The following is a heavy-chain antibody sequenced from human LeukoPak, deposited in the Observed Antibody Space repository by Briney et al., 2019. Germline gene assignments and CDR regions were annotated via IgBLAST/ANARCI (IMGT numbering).Heavy chain of an antibody. J-gene: IGHJ5*02. CDR2: ISGSGGST. CDR1: GFTFSSYA. V-gene: IGHV3-23*01. CDR3: AKPSVYSDYDQNWFDP. D-gene: IGHD3-16*01. Sequence: GGSLRLSCAASGFTFSSYAMSWVRQAPGKGLEWVSAISGSGGSTYYADSVKGRFTISRDNSKNTLYLQMNSLRAEDTAVYYCAKPSVYSDYDQNWFDPWGQGTLATVSS.